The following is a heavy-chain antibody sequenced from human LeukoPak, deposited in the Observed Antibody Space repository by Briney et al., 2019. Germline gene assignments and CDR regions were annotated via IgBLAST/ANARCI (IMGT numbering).Heavy chain of an antibody. J-gene: IGHJ4*02. CDR3: ANNYGDYDY. CDR1: GFTFSTYS. V-gene: IGHV3-21*01. Sequence: GGSLRLSCAASGFTFSTYSMTWVRQAAGKGLECVSSISTSSSYIYYADSVKGRFTISRDNAKNSLYLQMNSLRAEDTAVYYCANNYGDYDYWGQGTLVTVSS. D-gene: IGHD4-17*01. CDR2: ISTSSSYI.